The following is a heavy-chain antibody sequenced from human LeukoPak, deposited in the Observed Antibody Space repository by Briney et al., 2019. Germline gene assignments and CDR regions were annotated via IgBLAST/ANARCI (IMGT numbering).Heavy chain of an antibody. D-gene: IGHD4-23*01. CDR2: ISAYNGNT. V-gene: IGHV1-18*01. Sequence: ASVKVSCKASGYTFTSYGISWVRQAPGQGLEWMGWISAYNGNTNYAQKLQGRVTMTTDTSTSTAYMELRSLRTDDPAVYYRARSGAGSTVVTTFDCRGRGSLVSVP. J-gene: IGHJ4*02. CDR3: ARSGAGSTVVTTFDC. CDR1: GYTFTSYG.